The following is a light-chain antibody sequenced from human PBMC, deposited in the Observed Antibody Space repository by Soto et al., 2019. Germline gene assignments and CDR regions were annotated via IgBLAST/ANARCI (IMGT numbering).Light chain of an antibody. CDR2: DND. CDR3: GTWDTGLSFYA. CDR1: FSNIGNNY. J-gene: IGLJ1*01. Sequence: QSLLTQPASVSPAPGHAVTISCSGSFSNIGNNYVSWYQQLPGTAPKLLIYDNDKRPSGIPDRFSGSKSATSATLVITGLQTGDEADYYCGTWDTGLSFYAFGSGTKVTVL. V-gene: IGLV1-51*01.